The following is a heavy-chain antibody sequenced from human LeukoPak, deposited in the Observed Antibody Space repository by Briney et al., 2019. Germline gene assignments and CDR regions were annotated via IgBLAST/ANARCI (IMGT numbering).Heavy chain of an antibody. CDR1: GFTFTTYP. CDR2: ISASGGGT. Sequence: GGSLRLSCAASGFTFTTYPMSWVRQAPGKGLEWVSAISASGGGTYYADSVKGRFTISRDNSRSTVFLQMSSLRAEDTAVYYCARSVLGKRNYYGMDVWGQGTTVTVSS. CDR3: ARSVLGKRNYYGMDV. D-gene: IGHD7-27*01. V-gene: IGHV3-23*01. J-gene: IGHJ6*02.